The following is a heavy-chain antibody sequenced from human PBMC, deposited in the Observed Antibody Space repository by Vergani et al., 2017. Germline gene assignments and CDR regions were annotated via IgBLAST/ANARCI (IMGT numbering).Heavy chain of an antibody. Sequence: EVQLVESGGGLVPPGRSLRLSCAASGFSFGDYAMTWVRLAPGKGLQWVSAISGSGGNTFYTDSVKGRFTISRDNSKDTLYLQMNSLRAEDTAVYYCARILTGYYSHHGMGAFDYWGQGTLVTVSS. CDR3: ARILTGYYSHHGMGAFDY. CDR2: ISGSGGNT. D-gene: IGHD3-9*01. J-gene: IGHJ4*02. V-gene: IGHV3-23*04. CDR1: GFSFGDYA.